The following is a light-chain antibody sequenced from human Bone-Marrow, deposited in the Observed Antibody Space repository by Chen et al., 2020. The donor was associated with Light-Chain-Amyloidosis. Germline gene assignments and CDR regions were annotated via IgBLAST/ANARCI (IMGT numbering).Light chain of an antibody. Sequence: HDLTQPPSVSVSPGQPARITCSGDDLPTKYAYWYQQKPGQAPVLVIHRDTERPSGISERFSGSSSGTTATLTISGVQAEDEADYHCQSADSSGTYEVIFGGGTKLTGL. CDR2: RDT. CDR1: DLPTKY. CDR3: QSADSSGTYEVI. J-gene: IGLJ2*01. V-gene: IGLV3-25*03.